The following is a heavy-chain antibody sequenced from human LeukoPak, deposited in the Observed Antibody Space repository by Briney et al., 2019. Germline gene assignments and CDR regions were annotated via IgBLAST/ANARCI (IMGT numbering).Heavy chain of an antibody. CDR2: INHSGST. Sequence: SETLSLTCAVYGGSISGFSWSWIRQPPGKGLEWIGEINHSGSTNYNPSLKSRVTISVDTSKNQFSLKLSSVTAADTAVYYCARSTGGGSLTQFDYWGQGALVTVSS. CDR1: GGSISGFS. V-gene: IGHV4-34*01. D-gene: IGHD1-26*01. J-gene: IGHJ4*02. CDR3: ARSTGGGSLTQFDY.